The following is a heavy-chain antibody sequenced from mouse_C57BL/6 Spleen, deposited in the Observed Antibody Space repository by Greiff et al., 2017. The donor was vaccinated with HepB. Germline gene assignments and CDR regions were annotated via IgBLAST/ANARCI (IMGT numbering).Heavy chain of an antibody. CDR2: IYPGDGDT. J-gene: IGHJ2*01. V-gene: IGHV1-80*01. CDR1: GYAFSSYW. CDR3: ARRGGPFYFDY. Sequence: VKLVESGAELVKPGASVKISCKASGYAFSSYWMNWVKQRPGKGLEWIGQIYPGDGDTNYNGKFKGKATLTADKSSSTAYMQLSSLTSEDSAVYFCARRGGPFYFDYWGQGTTLTVSS.